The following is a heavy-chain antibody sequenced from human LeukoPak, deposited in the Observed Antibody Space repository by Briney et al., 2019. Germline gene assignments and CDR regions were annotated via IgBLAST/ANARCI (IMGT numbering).Heavy chain of an antibody. D-gene: IGHD3-10*01. CDR2: ISAYNGNT. J-gene: IGHJ4*02. V-gene: IGHV1-18*01. CDR1: GYTFTSYG. CDR3: ARITMVRGVIITSPYFDY. Sequence: ASVKVSCKASGYTFTSYGISWVRRAPGQGLEWMGWISAYNGNTNYAQKLQGRVTMTTDTSTSTAYMELRSLRSDDTAVYYCARITMVRGVIITSPYFDYWGQGTLVTVSS.